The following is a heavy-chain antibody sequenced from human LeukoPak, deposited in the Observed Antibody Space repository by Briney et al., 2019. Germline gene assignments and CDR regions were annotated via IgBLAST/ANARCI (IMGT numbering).Heavy chain of an antibody. D-gene: IGHD6-6*01. CDR3: ARDGSARSLGN. V-gene: IGHV3-53*01. CDR2: IDNGGST. Sequence: GGSLRLSCAASGFTVSSNYMSWVRQTPGKGLEWVSVIDNGGSTYYADSVKGRFTISRDNSKNRLYLQMNSLRAEDTAVYYCARDGSARSLGNWGQGTLVSVSS. CDR1: GFTVSSNY. J-gene: IGHJ4*02.